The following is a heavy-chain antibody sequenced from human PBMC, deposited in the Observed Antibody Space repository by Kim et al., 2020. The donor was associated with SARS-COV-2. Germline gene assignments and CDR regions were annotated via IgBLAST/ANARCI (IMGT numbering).Heavy chain of an antibody. V-gene: IGHV3-9*01. CDR3: AKGAGTYYYYYGMDV. D-gene: IGHD6-13*01. J-gene: IGHJ6*02. Sequence: SVKGRFTLSRDNAKNSLYLQMNSLRAEDTALYYCAKGAGTYYYYYGMDVWGQGTTVTVSS.